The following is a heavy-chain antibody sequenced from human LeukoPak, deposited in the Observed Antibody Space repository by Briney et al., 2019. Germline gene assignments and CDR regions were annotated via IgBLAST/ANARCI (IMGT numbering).Heavy chain of an antibody. D-gene: IGHD2-2*01. Sequence: SETLSLTCTVSGGSISSGSYYWSWIRQPAGKGLEWIGRIYTSGSTNYNPSLKSRVTISVDTSKNRFSLKLSSVTAADTAVYYCARGQLLYDYWGQGTLVTVSS. CDR2: IYTSGST. V-gene: IGHV4-61*02. J-gene: IGHJ4*02. CDR3: ARGQLLYDY. CDR1: GGSISSGSYY.